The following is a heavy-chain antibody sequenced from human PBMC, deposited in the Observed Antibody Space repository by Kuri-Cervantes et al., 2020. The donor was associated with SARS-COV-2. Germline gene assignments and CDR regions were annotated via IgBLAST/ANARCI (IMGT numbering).Heavy chain of an antibody. V-gene: IGHV3-66*02. J-gene: IGHJ4*02. CDR3: ANSLLLSLDY. D-gene: IGHD1-26*01. Sequence: GGSLRLSCAASGFTVSSNYMSWVRQAPGKGLEWVSVIYSGGSTYYADSVKGRFTISRDNSKNTLYLQMNSRRAEDTAVYYCANSLLLSLDYWGQGTLVTVSS. CDR1: GFTVSSNY. CDR2: IYSGGST.